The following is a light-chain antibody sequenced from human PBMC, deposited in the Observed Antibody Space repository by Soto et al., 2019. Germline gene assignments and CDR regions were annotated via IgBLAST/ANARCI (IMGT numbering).Light chain of an antibody. V-gene: IGLV3-1*01. CDR1: KLGDKY. CDR3: QAWDSSIVT. Sequence: SYELTQPPSVSVSPGQTASITCSGDKLGDKYVCWYQQKPGQSPVMLIYQDSKRPSEIPERFSGSNSGNTATLTISGTQAMDEGDYYCQAWDSSIVTFGGGTKLTVL. CDR2: QDS. J-gene: IGLJ2*01.